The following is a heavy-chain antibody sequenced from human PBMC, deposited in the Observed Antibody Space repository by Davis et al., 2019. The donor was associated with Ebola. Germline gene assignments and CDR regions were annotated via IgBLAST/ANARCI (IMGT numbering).Heavy chain of an antibody. J-gene: IGHJ4*02. D-gene: IGHD3-3*01. Sequence: SETLSLTCTVSGGSINSDDYYWSWIRQPPGRGLEWIGYIYYNGNTYYNPSLQSRVTISVDTSKNQFSLKLSSVTAADTAVYYCAKLRFLEWLADYWGQGTLVTVSS. CDR2: IYYNGNT. V-gene: IGHV4-30-4*08. CDR1: GGSINSDDYY. CDR3: AKLRFLEWLADY.